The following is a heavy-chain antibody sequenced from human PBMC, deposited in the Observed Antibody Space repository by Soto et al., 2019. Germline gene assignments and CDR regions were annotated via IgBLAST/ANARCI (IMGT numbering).Heavy chain of an antibody. D-gene: IGHD4-4*01. CDR3: TRLQYSDP. V-gene: IGHV3-73*02. CDR2: IRSKANSYTT. J-gene: IGHJ5*02. Sequence: EVQLVESGGGLVQPGGSLKLSCAASGFTFSGSAMHWVRQASGKGLEWVGRIRSKANSYTTAYAASVKGRFTISRDDSKNTAYLQMNSLKTEDTAVYYCTRLQYSDPWGQGTLVTVSS. CDR1: GFTFSGSA.